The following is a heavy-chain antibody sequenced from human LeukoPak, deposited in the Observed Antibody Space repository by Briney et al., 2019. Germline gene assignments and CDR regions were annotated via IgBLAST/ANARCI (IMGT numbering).Heavy chain of an antibody. CDR1: GYTFTGYY. V-gene: IGHV1-2*04. J-gene: IGHJ4*02. D-gene: IGHD3-22*01. CDR3: ASNYYDSSGYNY. CDR2: INPNSGGT. Sequence: VKVSCKASGYTFTGYYMHWVRQAPGQGLEWMGWINPNSGGTNYAQKFQGWVTMTRDTSISTAYMELSSLRSEDTAVYYCASNYYDSSGYNYWGQGTLVTVSS.